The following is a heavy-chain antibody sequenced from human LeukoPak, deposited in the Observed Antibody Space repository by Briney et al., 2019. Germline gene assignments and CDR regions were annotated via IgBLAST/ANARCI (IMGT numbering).Heavy chain of an antibody. J-gene: IGHJ5*02. CDR3: ASKRAARLSWFDP. Sequence: GSLRLSCAASGFTFSSYAMSWVRQAPGKGLEWIGEINHSGSTSNHNPSLKSRVTMSVDTSKNQFSLKLSSVTAADTAVYYCASKRAARLSWFDPWGQGTLVTVSS. CDR1: GFTFSSYA. V-gene: IGHV4-34*01. D-gene: IGHD6-6*01. CDR2: INHSGST.